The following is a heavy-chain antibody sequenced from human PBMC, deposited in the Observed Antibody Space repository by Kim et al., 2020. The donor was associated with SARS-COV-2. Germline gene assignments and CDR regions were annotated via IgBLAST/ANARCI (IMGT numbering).Heavy chain of an antibody. J-gene: IGHJ3*02. V-gene: IGHV3-23*01. D-gene: IGHD5-18*01. Sequence: GGSLRLSCAASGFTFSTYAMSWVRLAPGKGLEWVSVILASGDSAYYADSVRGRFTISRDNSKNTLYLQMHTLRAEDTALSFCAKGYTGAFDIWGQGTMVT. CDR1: GFTFSTYA. CDR3: AKGYTGAFDI. CDR2: ILASGDSA.